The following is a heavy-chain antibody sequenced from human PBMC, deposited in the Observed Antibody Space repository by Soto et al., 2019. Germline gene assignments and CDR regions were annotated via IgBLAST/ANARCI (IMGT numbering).Heavy chain of an antibody. V-gene: IGHV3-33*01. CDR3: ARGLEPLFDY. Sequence: QVQLVESGGGVVQPGRSLRLSCAASGFTFSSYGMHWVRQAPGKGLEWVAVIWYDGSNKYYADSVKGRFTISRDNSKNPLYLQMNRLRAEDTAVYYCARGLEPLFDYWGQGTLVTVSS. CDR2: IWYDGSNK. D-gene: IGHD1-1*01. CDR1: GFTFSSYG. J-gene: IGHJ4*02.